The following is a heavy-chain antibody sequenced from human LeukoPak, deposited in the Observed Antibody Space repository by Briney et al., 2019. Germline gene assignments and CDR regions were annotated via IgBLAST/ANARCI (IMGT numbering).Heavy chain of an antibody. CDR2: ISSSSSTI. D-gene: IGHD5-18*01. CDR3: ARRDTGLDY. Sequence: GGSLRLSSAASGFTFSSYAMSWVRQAPGKGLEWVPYISSSSSTIYYADSVKGRFTISRDNAKNSLYLQMNSLRAEDTAVYYCARRDTGLDYWGQGTLVTVSS. V-gene: IGHV3-48*04. CDR1: GFTFSSYA. J-gene: IGHJ4*02.